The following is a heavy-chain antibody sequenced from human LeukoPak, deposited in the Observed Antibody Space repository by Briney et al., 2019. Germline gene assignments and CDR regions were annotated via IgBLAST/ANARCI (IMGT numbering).Heavy chain of an antibody. J-gene: IGHJ3*02. CDR2: IYYSGST. Sequence: SETLSLTCTVSGGSISSSSYYWGWIRQPPGKGLEWIGSIYYSGSTYYNPSLKSRVTISVDTSKNQFSLNLTSVTAADTAVYYCARADTVTTSDAFDIWGQGTMVTVSS. D-gene: IGHD4-17*01. CDR3: ARADTVTTSDAFDI. V-gene: IGHV4-39*07. CDR1: GGSISSSSYY.